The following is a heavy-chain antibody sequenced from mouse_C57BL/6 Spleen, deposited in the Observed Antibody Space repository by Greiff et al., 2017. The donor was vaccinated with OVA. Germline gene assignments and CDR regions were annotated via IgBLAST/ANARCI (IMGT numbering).Heavy chain of an antibody. V-gene: IGHV1-18*01. CDR1: GYTFTDYN. J-gene: IGHJ4*01. Sequence: VQLQQSGPELVKPGASVKIPCKASGYTFTDYNMDWVKQSHGKSLEWIGDINPNNGGTIYNQKFKGKATLTVDKSSSTAYMELRSLTSEDTAVYYCAREILLIDAMDYWGQGTSVTVSS. CDR3: AREILLIDAMDY. CDR2: INPNNGGT.